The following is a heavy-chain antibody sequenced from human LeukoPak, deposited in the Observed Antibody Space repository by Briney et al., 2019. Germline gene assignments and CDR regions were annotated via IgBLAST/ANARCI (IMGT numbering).Heavy chain of an antibody. Sequence: ASVKVSCKASGYTFTGYYMHWVRQAPGQGLEWMGWINPNSGGTNYAQKFQGRVTMTRDTSISTAYMELSRLRSDDTAVYYCAREGWGLRFLEWLFDYWGQGTLVTVSS. CDR3: AREGWGLRFLEWLFDY. J-gene: IGHJ4*02. V-gene: IGHV1-2*02. D-gene: IGHD3-3*01. CDR2: INPNSGGT. CDR1: GYTFTGYY.